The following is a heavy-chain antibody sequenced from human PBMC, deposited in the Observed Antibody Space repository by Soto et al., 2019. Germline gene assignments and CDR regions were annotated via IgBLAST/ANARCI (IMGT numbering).Heavy chain of an antibody. V-gene: IGHV3-23*01. J-gene: IGHJ3*02. CDR2: ISGSGGST. CDR1: GFTFSSYA. CDR3: AKDHSSGYYYRDAFDI. Sequence: GGSLRLSCAASGFTFSSYAMSWVRQAPGKGLEWVSAISGSGGSTYYADSVKGRFTISRDNSKNTLYLQMNSLRAEDTAVYYYAKDHSSGYYYRDAFDIWGQGTMVTVSS. D-gene: IGHD3-22*01.